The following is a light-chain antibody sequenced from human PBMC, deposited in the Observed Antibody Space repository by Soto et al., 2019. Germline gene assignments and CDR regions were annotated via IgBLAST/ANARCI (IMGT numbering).Light chain of an antibody. CDR1: QSVTSNY. CDR3: HHYVTSPFA. J-gene: IGKJ3*01. CDR2: GAS. V-gene: IGKV3-20*01. Sequence: EIVLTQSPVTLSLSPGERATLSCRASQSVTSNYLAWYQQKPGQAPRLLIYGASSRATGIPDRFSGSGSGTDFTLTITRLEPEDFAVYYCHHYVTSPFAFGPGTKVDI.